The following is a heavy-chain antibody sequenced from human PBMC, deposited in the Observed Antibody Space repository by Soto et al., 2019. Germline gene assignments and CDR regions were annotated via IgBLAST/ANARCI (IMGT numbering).Heavy chain of an antibody. CDR1: GGSISSADYY. CDR2: FHSSGAT. Sequence: QVQLQESGPGLVKPSQTLSPTCTVSGGSISSADYYWSWIRQPPGKGLEWIGYFHSSGATYKDPSLKSRVTISVDTSKTQISLKLDSVTAADTAVYYCASIWFGDFDYWGHGTLVTVSS. V-gene: IGHV4-30-4*01. D-gene: IGHD3-10*01. J-gene: IGHJ4*01. CDR3: ASIWFGDFDY.